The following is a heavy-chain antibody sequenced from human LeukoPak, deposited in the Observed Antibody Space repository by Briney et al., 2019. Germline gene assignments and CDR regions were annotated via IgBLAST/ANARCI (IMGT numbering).Heavy chain of an antibody. V-gene: IGHV3-23*01. CDR3: ARDGGLNWFDP. Sequence: PGGSLRLSCAASGFTFSSYAMSWVRQAPGKGLEWVSTFSGNSDSTYYADSVKGRFTISRDNSKNTLYLQMNSLRAEDTAVYYCARDGGLNWFDPWGQGTLVTVSS. CDR1: GFTFSSYA. CDR2: FSGNSDST. D-gene: IGHD3-16*01. J-gene: IGHJ5*02.